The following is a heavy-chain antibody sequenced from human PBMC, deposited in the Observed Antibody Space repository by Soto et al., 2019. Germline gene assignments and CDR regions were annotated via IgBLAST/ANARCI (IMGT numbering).Heavy chain of an antibody. J-gene: IGHJ6*02. D-gene: IGHD3-3*01. Sequence: AVYGGSFSGYYWSWIRQPPGKGLEWIGEINHSGSTNYNPSLKSRVTISVDTSKNQFSLKLSSVTAADTAVYYCARGFRYYDFWSGYYTGPVYGMDVWGQGTTVTVSS. CDR3: ARGFRYYDFWSGYYTGPVYGMDV. CDR2: INHSGST. V-gene: IGHV4-34*01. CDR1: GGSFSGYY.